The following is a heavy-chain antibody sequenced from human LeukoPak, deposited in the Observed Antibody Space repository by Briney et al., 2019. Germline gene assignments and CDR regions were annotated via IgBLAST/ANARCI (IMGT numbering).Heavy chain of an antibody. D-gene: IGHD5-18*01. CDR3: ARDSTGGYSYHDY. CDR2: INPSGGST. CDR1: GCTFTSYY. V-gene: IGHV1-46*01. Sequence: APVKVSCKASGCTFTSYYMHWVRQAPGQGLEWMGIINPSGGSTSYAQKFQGRVTMTRDTSTSTVYMELSSLRSEDTAVYYCARDSTGGYSYHDYWGQGTLVTVSS. J-gene: IGHJ4*02.